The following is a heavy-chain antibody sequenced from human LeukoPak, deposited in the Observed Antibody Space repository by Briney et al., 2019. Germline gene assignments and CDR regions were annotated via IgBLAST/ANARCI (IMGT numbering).Heavy chain of an antibody. CDR3: ARDDPTVTYFDY. CDR2: ISYDGSNK. V-gene: IGHV3-30*03. CDR1: GFTFSDYY. D-gene: IGHD4-17*01. J-gene: IGHJ4*02. Sequence: GGSLRLSCAASGFTFSDYYMSWIRQAPGKGLEWVAVISYDGSNKYYADSVKGRFTISRDNSKNTLYLQMNSLRAEDTAVYYCARDDPTVTYFDYWGQGTLVTVSS.